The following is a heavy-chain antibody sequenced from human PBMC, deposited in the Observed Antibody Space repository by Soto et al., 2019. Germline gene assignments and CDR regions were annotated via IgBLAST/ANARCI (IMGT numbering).Heavy chain of an antibody. J-gene: IGHJ6*02. CDR2: MNPNSGNT. D-gene: IGHD2-2*01. V-gene: IGHV1-8*01. CDR1: GYTFTSYD. CDR3: ASQVGISTRSIRGNYYYYGMDV. Sequence: QVQLVQSGAEVKKPGASVKVSCKASGYTFTSYDINWVRQATGQGLEWMGWMNPNSGNTGYAQKFQGRVTMTRNTSISKDYMELSSLRSEDTAVYYCASQVGISTRSIRGNYYYYGMDVWGQGTTVTVSS.